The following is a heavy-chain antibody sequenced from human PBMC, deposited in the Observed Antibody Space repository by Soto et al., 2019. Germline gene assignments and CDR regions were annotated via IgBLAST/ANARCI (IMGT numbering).Heavy chain of an antibody. CDR2: IDGDGGDT. Sequence: EVQLLESGGGVIHLGGSLRLACVASGITFNPNAMIWVRQAPGKGLEWVSAIDGDGGDTFFADFVKGRFTMSKDNSKNTVYLHMRSLTAEDTDLYYCARGRLAVGSDWFDSWGPGTLVTVSS. D-gene: IGHD1-26*01. CDR3: ARGRLAVGSDWFDS. CDR1: GITFNPNA. J-gene: IGHJ5*01. V-gene: IGHV3-23*01.